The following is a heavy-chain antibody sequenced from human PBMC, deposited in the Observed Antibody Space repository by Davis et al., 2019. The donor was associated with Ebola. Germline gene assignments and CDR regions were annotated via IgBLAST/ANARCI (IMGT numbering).Heavy chain of an antibody. V-gene: IGHV3-23*01. CDR2: ITGFGGST. J-gene: IGHJ3*02. CDR3: AKDTSNIWFDI. Sequence: PGGSLRLSCAGSGFSFSSYAMSWVRQAPGKGLEWVSTITGFGGSTYYADSVKGRFTISRDNSKNTLYLQMNGLRVEDTAIYYCAKDTSNIWFDIWGQGTMVTVSS. D-gene: IGHD1-26*01. CDR1: GFSFSSYA.